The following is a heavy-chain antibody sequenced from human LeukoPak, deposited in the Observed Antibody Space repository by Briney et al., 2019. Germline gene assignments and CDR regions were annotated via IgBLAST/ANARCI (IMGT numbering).Heavy chain of an antibody. D-gene: IGHD3-22*01. V-gene: IGHV1-46*01. J-gene: IGHJ4*02. CDR2: INPSGGST. Sequence: ASVKVSCKASGYTFTSYYMHWVRQAPGQGLEWMGIINPSGGSTSYAQKFQGRVTMTRDTSTSTVYMELSSLRSEDTAVCYCAREVYYYDSSGYPNFDYWGQGTLVTVSS. CDR3: AREVYYYDSSGYPNFDY. CDR1: GYTFTSYY.